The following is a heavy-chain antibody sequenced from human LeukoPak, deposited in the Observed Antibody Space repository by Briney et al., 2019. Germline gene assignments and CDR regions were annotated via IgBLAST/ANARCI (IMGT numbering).Heavy chain of an antibody. D-gene: IGHD3-22*01. V-gene: IGHV3-30*02. J-gene: IGHJ4*02. Sequence: GGSLRLSCGASGFTFSNYGMLWVRQAPGKGLDWVAFIRYDGSNKYYADSVKGRFTISRDNSKNTLYLQMNSLRAEDTAVYYCAKGELNYYDSSGYLGYWGQGTLVTVSS. CDR3: AKGELNYYDSSGYLGY. CDR2: IRYDGSNK. CDR1: GFTFSNYG.